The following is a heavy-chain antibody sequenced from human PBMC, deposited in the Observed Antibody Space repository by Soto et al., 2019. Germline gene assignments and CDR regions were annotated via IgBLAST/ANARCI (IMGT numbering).Heavy chain of an antibody. CDR2: IFWDDDK. CDR3: VYSRGSSSSPYYYGLDV. CDR1: GFSLSTSGVG. Sequence: QITLKESGPTLVKPTQTLTLTCTFSGFSLSTSGVGVGWIRQPPGKALEWLALIFWDDDKHYRPSLKSRLSITKDTSKNQVVLTMTNMAPVDPATYYCVYSRGSSSSPYYYGLDVWGQGTTVTVSS. J-gene: IGHJ6*02. V-gene: IGHV2-5*02. D-gene: IGHD6-13*01.